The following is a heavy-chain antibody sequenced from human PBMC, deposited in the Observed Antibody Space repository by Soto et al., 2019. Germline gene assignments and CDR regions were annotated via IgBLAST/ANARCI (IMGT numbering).Heavy chain of an antibody. CDR1: GDSISSYY. CDR2: IYDSATT. V-gene: IGHV4-59*01. CDR3: ARQGSGDFHYHGLDV. D-gene: IGHD3-10*01. Sequence: PSETLSLTCTVYGDSISSYYWSWIRQPSGKGLEWIGCIYDSATTNYNPSLKSRVTISEDTSTNEFSLKLTSVTAADTAVYYCARQGSGDFHYHGLDVWGQGTTVTVSS. J-gene: IGHJ6*02.